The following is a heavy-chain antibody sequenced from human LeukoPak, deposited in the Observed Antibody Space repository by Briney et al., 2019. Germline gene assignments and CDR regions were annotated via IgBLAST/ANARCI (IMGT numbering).Heavy chain of an antibody. CDR1: GFTFSSYA. J-gene: IGHJ4*02. CDR2: ISYDGSNK. V-gene: IGHV3-30*04. Sequence: GRSLRLSCAASGFTFSSYAMHWVRQAPGKGLEWVAVISYDGSNKYYADSVKGRFTISRDNSKNTLYLQMNSLSAEDTAVYYCARASDGTEDYWGQGTLVTVSS. D-gene: IGHD5-18*01. CDR3: ARASDGTEDY.